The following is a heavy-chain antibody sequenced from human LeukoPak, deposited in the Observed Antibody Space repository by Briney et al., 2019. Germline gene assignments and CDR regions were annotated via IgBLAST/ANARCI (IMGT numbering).Heavy chain of an antibody. D-gene: IGHD6-13*01. V-gene: IGHV1-69*13. CDR3: TRDPYSSRWYYYGMDV. CDR1: GGTFSSYA. CDR2: IIPIFGTA. Sequence: SVKVSCKASGGTFSSYAISWVRQAPGQGLEWMGGIIPIFGTANYAQKFQGRVTITADESTSTAYMELSSLRSEDTAVYYCTRDPYSSRWYYYGMDVWGHGTTVTVSS. J-gene: IGHJ6*02.